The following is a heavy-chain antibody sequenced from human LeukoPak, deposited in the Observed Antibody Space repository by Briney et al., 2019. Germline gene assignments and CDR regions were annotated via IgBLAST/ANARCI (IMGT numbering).Heavy chain of an antibody. CDR3: ARAYYYDSSGYLYYFDY. CDR2: IYPGDSDT. V-gene: IGHV5-51*01. CDR1: GYSFTSYW. Sequence: GESLKISCKGSGYSFTSYWIGWVRQMPGKGLEWMGIIYPGDSDTRYSPSFQGQVTILADKSISTAYLQWSSLKASDTAMYYCARAYYYDSSGYLYYFDYWGQGTLVTVSS. D-gene: IGHD3-22*01. J-gene: IGHJ4*02.